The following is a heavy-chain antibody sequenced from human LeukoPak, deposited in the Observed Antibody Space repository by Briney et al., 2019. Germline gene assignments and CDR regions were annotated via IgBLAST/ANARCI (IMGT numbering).Heavy chain of an antibody. J-gene: IGHJ4*02. V-gene: IGHV3-30*03. CDR3: ARQERGGSCFHY. CDR1: GFTFSSYG. CDR2: ISYGGSNK. Sequence: GGSLRLSCAASGFTFSSYGMNCVRQAPGKGLQWVAVISYGGSNKYYADSVKGRFTISRDNSTNTLYLQMNSLRGEDTAVYYCARQERGGSCFHYWGRGPLVTASS. D-gene: IGHD1-26*01.